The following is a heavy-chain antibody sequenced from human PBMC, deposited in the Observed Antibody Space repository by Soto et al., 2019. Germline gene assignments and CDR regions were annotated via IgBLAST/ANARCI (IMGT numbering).Heavy chain of an antibody. V-gene: IGHV4-59*08. Sequence: SETLSLTCTVSGGSISSYYWSWIRQPPGKGLEWIGYIYYSGSTNYNPSLKSRVTISVDTSKNQFSLKLSSVTAADTAVYYCARLERYYDILTAFDPWGQGTLVTVSS. CDR1: GGSISSYY. CDR3: ARLERYYDILTAFDP. J-gene: IGHJ5*02. CDR2: IYYSGST. D-gene: IGHD3-9*01.